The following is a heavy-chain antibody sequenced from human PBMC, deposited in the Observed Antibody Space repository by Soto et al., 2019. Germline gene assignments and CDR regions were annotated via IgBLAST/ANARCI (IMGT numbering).Heavy chain of an antibody. D-gene: IGHD6-19*01. J-gene: IGHJ5*02. V-gene: IGHV4-4*02. Sequence: QVQLQESGPGLVKPSGTLSLTCAVSGDSVSSPYYWCWVRQPPGKGLEWIGEVFHTGTTSYNPFLRSRVTISMDKSINQFSLDLSSVTAADTVVYYCARSAGWYAVQSWGPGTLVLVSS. CDR2: VFHTGTT. CDR1: GDSVSSPYY. CDR3: ARSAGWYAVQS.